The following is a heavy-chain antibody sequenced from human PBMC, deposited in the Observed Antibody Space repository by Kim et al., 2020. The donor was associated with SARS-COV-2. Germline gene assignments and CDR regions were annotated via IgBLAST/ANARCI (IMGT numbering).Heavy chain of an antibody. J-gene: IGHJ4*02. D-gene: IGHD2-15*01. V-gene: IGHV3-11*01. Sequence: ADSVKGRFTISRENAKNSLYLQMNSLRAEDTAVYYCARTRCSGGPYYFDYWGQGIMVTVSS. CDR3: ARTRCSGGPYYFDY.